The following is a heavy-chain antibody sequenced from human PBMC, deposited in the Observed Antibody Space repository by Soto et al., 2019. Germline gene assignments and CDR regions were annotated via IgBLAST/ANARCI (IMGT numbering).Heavy chain of an antibody. CDR1: GYTLTSYG. J-gene: IGHJ5*02. Sequence: ASVKVSCKTSGYTLTSYGISWVRQAPGQGLEWLGWISGYNGNTNYVQKLQGRVTMTTDTSTSTVYMELRSLRSDDTAVYYCARERGGGSYSNWFDPWGQGTLVTVSS. CDR2: ISGYNGNT. D-gene: IGHD1-26*01. V-gene: IGHV1-18*04. CDR3: ARERGGGSYSNWFDP.